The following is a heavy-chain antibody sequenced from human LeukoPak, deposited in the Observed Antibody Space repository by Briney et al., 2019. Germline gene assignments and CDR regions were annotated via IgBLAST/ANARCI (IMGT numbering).Heavy chain of an antibody. CDR1: GFTFSVYN. CDR2: IKQDGSEK. Sequence: GGSLRLSCAASGFTFSVYNMYWVRQAPGKGLEWVANIKQDGSEKYYVDSVKGRFTISRDNAKNSLYLQMNSLRAEDTAVYYCARGWGPSLWFGELLSKRLFDIWGQGTMVTVSS. CDR3: ARGWGPSLWFGELLSKRLFDI. J-gene: IGHJ3*02. D-gene: IGHD3-10*01. V-gene: IGHV3-7*01.